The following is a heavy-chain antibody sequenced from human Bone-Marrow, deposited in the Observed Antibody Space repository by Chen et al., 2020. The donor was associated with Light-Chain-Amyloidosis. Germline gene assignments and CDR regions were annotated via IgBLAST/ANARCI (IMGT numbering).Heavy chain of an antibody. CDR1: GGSISSGGYY. CDR3: ARDSTTVTTYGMDV. Sequence: QVQLQESGPGLVRPSQTLSLTCTVSGGSISSGGYYWSWIRQHPGKGLEWIGYIYYSGSTYYNPSLKSRVTISVDTSKNQFSLKLSSVTAADTAVYYCARDSTTVTTYGMDVWGQGTTVTVSS. D-gene: IGHD4-4*01. CDR2: IYYSGST. V-gene: IGHV4-31*03. J-gene: IGHJ6*02.